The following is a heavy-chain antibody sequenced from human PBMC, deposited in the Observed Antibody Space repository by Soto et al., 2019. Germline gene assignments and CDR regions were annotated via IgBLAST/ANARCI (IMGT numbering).Heavy chain of an antibody. Sequence: AAVKVSCKASGYTFTSHCVHWVRQAPGEGLEWMGIINPSGGSTTYVQKFQGRVTMTRDTSTATVYMELSSQRSEDPAVYYCAIRQDNWNLGAGIHHYYYGIDVWGQGTTVTVSS. CDR1: GYTFTSHC. CDR2: INPSGGST. V-gene: IGHV1-46*01. J-gene: IGHJ6*02. D-gene: IGHD1-7*01. CDR3: AIRQDNWNLGAGIHHYYYGIDV.